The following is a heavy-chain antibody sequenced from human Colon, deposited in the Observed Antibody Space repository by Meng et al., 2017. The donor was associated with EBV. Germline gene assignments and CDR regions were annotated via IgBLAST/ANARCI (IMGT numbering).Heavy chain of an antibody. CDR3: LRGSGGSV. J-gene: IGHJ1*01. CDR2: IPHRGSS. D-gene: IGHD3-10*01. V-gene: IGHV4-4*02. CDR1: GVSIPHHKW. Sequence: QGQVGESGHALGQPSGTLSLTRVVSGVSIPHHKWWAWVRQPPGKGLEWIGEIPHRGSSAYNPSLKSRVSMSIDKSKNQFSLKLTSVTAADMAVYHCLRGSGGSVWGQGTLVTVSS.